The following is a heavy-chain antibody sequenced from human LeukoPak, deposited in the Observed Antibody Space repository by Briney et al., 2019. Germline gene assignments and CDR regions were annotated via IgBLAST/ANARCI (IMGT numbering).Heavy chain of an antibody. D-gene: IGHD1-26*01. Sequence: PGGSLRLSCAASGFTFSSYAMHWVRQAPGKGLEWVAVISYGGSNKYYADSVKGRFTISRDNSKNTLYLQMNSLRAEDTAVYYCAKDRIYYTDFVLFDYWGQGTLVTVSS. V-gene: IGHV3-30-3*01. CDR2: ISYGGSNK. CDR1: GFTFSSYA. J-gene: IGHJ4*02. CDR3: AKDRIYYTDFVLFDY.